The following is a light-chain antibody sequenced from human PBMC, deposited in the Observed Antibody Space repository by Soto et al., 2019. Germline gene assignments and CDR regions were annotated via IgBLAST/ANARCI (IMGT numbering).Light chain of an antibody. V-gene: IGKV3-15*01. CDR2: GSF. Sequence: EIVMTQSPATLSVFPGERATLSCRASQSVSSNLAWYQQKPGQAPTLLIYGSFTRATGIPARFSGSGSGTVFALIISSLQSEDFSVYYCEQYNNCSSRTFGQGTKLEIK. J-gene: IGKJ2*01. CDR1: QSVSSN. CDR3: EQYNNCSSRT.